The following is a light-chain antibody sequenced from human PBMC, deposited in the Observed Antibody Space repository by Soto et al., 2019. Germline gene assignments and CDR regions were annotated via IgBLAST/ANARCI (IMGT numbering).Light chain of an antibody. CDR2: EVT. CDR1: SSDVGGYAF. Sequence: QSALTQPASVSGSPGQSITISCTGTSSDVGGYAFVSWYQQHPGKAPKLLIYEVTNRPSGVSNRFSGSKSGNTASLTISGLQPEDEAAYYCSSYTSSSTPVVFGGGTKVTVL. CDR3: SSYTSSSTPVV. V-gene: IGLV2-14*01. J-gene: IGLJ2*01.